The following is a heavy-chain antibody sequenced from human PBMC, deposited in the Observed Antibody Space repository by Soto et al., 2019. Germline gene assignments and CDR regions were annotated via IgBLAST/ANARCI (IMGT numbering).Heavy chain of an antibody. CDR1: GFTFSSYG. CDR3: AKDVVVGATTGLGDYHYYYGMDV. J-gene: IGHJ6*02. D-gene: IGHD1-26*01. CDR2: ISYDGSNK. Sequence: GGSLRLSCAASGFTFSSYGMHWVRQAPGKGLEWVAVISYDGSNKYYADSVKGRFTISRDNSKNTLYLQMNSLRAEDTAVYYCAKDVVVGATTGLGDYHYYYGMDVWGQGTTLTFSS. V-gene: IGHV3-30*18.